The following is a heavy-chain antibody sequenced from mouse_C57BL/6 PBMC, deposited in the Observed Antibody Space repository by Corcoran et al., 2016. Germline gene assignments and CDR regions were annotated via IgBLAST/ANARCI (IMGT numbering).Heavy chain of an antibody. V-gene: IGHV9-3*01. CDR2: INTHSGVP. J-gene: IGHJ4*01. Sequence: QIQLVQSGPELKKPGETVKISCKASGYTFTTYGMSWVKQAPGKGLKWMGWINTHSGVPTYADDFKGRFAFSLETSASTAYLQINNLKNEDTATYFCARVYDGYYRAMDYWGQGTSVTVSS. CDR1: GYTFTTYG. CDR3: ARVYDGYYRAMDY. D-gene: IGHD2-3*01.